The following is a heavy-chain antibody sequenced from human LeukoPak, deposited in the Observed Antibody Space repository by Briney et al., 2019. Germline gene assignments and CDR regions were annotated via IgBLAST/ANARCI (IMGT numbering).Heavy chain of an antibody. D-gene: IGHD3-3*01. CDR1: GGFFSGYY. CDR2: IYYSGST. Sequence: SETLSLTCAVYGGFFSGYYWSWIRQPPGKGLEWIGYIYYSGSTNYNPSLKSRVTISVDTSKNQFSLKLSSVTAADTAVYYCARVDYDFWSGYYNYYMDVWGKGTTVTVS. J-gene: IGHJ6*03. CDR3: ARVDYDFWSGYYNYYMDV. V-gene: IGHV4-59*01.